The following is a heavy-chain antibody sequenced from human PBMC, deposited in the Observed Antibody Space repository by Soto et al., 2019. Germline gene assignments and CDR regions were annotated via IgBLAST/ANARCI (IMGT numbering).Heavy chain of an antibody. CDR3: ARGAH. Sequence: GGSLRLSCAASGFPFSASWMSWVRQAPGKGLEWVANIRPDGSTSSYVDSVKGRFTISRDNAQNSLFLQLDGLRVEDTAVYYCARGAHWGQGTQVTVSS. J-gene: IGHJ4*02. CDR1: GFPFSASW. V-gene: IGHV3-7*01. CDR2: IRPDGSTS.